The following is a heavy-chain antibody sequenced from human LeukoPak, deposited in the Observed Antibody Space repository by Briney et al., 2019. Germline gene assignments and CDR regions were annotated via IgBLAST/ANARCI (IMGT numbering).Heavy chain of an antibody. CDR3: ARGSYYYDSSGYTYFDY. CDR2: INPNSGGT. V-gene: IGHV1-2*06. CDR1: GYTFTGYC. Sequence: ASVKVSCKASGYTFTGYCMHWVRQAPGQGLEWMGRINPNSGGTNYAQKFQGRVTMTRDTSISTAHMELSRLRSDDTAVYYCARGSYYYDSSGYTYFDYWGQGTLVTVSS. J-gene: IGHJ4*02. D-gene: IGHD3-22*01.